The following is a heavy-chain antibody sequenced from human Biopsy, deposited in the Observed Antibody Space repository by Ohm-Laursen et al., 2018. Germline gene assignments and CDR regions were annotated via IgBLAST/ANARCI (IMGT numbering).Heavy chain of an antibody. V-gene: IGHV1-18*01. D-gene: IGHD2/OR15-2a*01. J-gene: IGHJ4*02. CDR2: ISPYNDKT. CDR3: ARVFCTSTTCYGLLDN. Sequence: ASVKVSCKSSGYTFTSYDISWVRQAPGQGLEWMGWISPYNDKTSYPPKLQDRVTMTADTSTNTAHMELRSLRSDDTAVYYCARVFCTSTTCYGLLDNWGQGTVATVSS. CDR1: GYTFTSYD.